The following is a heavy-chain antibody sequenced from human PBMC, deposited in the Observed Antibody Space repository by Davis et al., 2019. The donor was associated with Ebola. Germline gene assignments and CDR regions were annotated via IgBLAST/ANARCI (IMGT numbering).Heavy chain of an antibody. CDR1: GCSITSYY. Sequence: LRLSFTVSGCSITSYYWSWIRQPPGKGLDWIASIFYSGSTYYNPSLKSRVTISVDTSKNQFSLKLSSVTAADTAVYYCARDLRRLTGPFDYWGQGTLVTVSS. V-gene: IGHV4-59*12. J-gene: IGHJ4*02. CDR3: ARDLRRLTGPFDY. D-gene: IGHD5/OR15-5a*01. CDR2: IFYSGST.